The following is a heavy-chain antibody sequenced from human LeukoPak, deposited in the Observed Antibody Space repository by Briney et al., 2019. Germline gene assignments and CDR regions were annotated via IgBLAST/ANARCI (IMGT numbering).Heavy chain of an antibody. CDR3: ARRVALMGYYYYGMDV. CDR2: MNPNSGNT. Sequence: ASVKVSCKASGYTFTSYDSNWVRQATGQGLEWMGWMNPNSGNTGYAQKFQGRVTMTRNTSISTAYMELSSLRSEDTAVYYCARRVALMGYYYYGMDVWGQGTTVTVSS. CDR1: GYTFTSYD. D-gene: IGHD2-8*01. V-gene: IGHV1-8*01. J-gene: IGHJ6*02.